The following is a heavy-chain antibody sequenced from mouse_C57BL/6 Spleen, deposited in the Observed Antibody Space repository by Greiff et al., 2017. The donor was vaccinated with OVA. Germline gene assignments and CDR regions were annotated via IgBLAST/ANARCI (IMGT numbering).Heavy chain of an antibody. D-gene: IGHD4-1*01. CDR2: IWRGGCT. CDR1: GFSFTSYG. Sequence: VQLQQSGPGLVQPSQSLSITCTVSGFSFTSYGVHWVRQSPGKGLEWLGVIWRGGCTDYNAAFLSRLSNSKDNSKSQVFIKMNSLQSDDTAIYYCARKIGTGYFDVWGTGTTVTVSS. J-gene: IGHJ1*03. CDR3: ARKIGTGYFDV. V-gene: IGHV2-2*01.